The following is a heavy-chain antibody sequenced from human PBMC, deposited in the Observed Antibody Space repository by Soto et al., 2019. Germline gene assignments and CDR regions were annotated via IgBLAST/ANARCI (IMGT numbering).Heavy chain of an antibody. CDR1: GGSITASSYY. D-gene: IGHD6-19*01. V-gene: IGHV4-39*01. Sequence: SETLSLTCTVSGGSITASSYYWGWIRQPPGKGLEWIGSVYYTGTTYYNPPLKSRVTISVDTSKNRFSLQLSSVIAADTAVYYCARHAVVAGLFGWFDPWGQGTLVTVSS. CDR2: VYYTGTT. J-gene: IGHJ5*02. CDR3: ARHAVVAGLFGWFDP.